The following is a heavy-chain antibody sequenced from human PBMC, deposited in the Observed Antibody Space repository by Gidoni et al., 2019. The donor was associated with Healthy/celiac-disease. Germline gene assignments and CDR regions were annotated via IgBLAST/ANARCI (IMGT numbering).Heavy chain of an antibody. CDR2: ISYDGSNK. CDR1: GFTFSSYG. CDR3: AKDWVDSSSWYADY. Sequence: QVQLVESGGGVVQPGRSLRLSCAASGFTFSSYGMHWVRQAPGKGLEWVAVISYDGSNKYYADSVKGRFTISRDNSKNTLYLQMNSLRAEDTAVYYCAKDWVDSSSWYADYWGQGTLVTVSS. J-gene: IGHJ4*02. V-gene: IGHV3-30*18. D-gene: IGHD6-13*01.